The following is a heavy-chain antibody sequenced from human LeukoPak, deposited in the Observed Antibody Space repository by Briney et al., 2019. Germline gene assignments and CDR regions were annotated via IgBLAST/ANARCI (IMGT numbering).Heavy chain of an antibody. CDR1: GYSISSGYY. CDR2: IYHSGST. CDR3: ARQRYDFWSGYYTGVDAFDI. Sequence: SEILSLTCAVSGYSISSGYYWGWIRQPPGKGLEWIGSIYHSGSTYYNPSLKSRVTIFVDTSKNQFSLKLSSVTAADTAVYYCARQRYDFWSGYYTGVDAFDIWGQGTMVTVSS. J-gene: IGHJ3*02. D-gene: IGHD3-3*01. V-gene: IGHV4-38-2*01.